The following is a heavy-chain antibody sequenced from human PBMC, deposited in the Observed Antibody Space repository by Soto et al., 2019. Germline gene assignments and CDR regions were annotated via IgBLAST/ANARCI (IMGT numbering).Heavy chain of an antibody. CDR3: ASHVGYGDSTAFDI. CDR1: GGSISSSSYY. J-gene: IGHJ3*02. V-gene: IGHV4-39*01. D-gene: IGHD4-17*01. CDR2: IYYSGST. Sequence: QLQLQESGPGLVKPSETLSLTCTVSGGSISSSSYYWGWIRQPPGKGLEWIGSIYYSGSTYYNPSPKSRVTISVDTSKNQFSLKLSSVTAADTAVYYCASHVGYGDSTAFDIWGQGTMVTVSS.